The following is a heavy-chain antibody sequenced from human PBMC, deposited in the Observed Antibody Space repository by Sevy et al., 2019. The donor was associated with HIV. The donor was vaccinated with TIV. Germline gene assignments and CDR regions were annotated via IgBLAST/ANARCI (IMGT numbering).Heavy chain of an antibody. CDR2: IRSKAYGGTT. D-gene: IGHD3-3*01. Sequence: GGSLRLSCTASGFTFGDYAMSWFRQAPGKGLEWVGFIRSKAYGGTTENAAPVKGRFTISRDDSKSIAYLQMNSLKTEDTAAYYCTRGPRRSGYDPSYFYYMDVWGKGTTVTVSS. V-gene: IGHV3-49*03. CDR1: GFTFGDYA. J-gene: IGHJ6*03. CDR3: TRGPRRSGYDPSYFYYMDV.